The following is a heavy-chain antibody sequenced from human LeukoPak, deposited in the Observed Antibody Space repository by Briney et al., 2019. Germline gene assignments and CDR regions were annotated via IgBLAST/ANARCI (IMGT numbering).Heavy chain of an antibody. Sequence: SETLSLTCAVYGGSFSGYYWSWIRQPPGKGLEWIGEINHSGSTNYNPSLKSRVTISVDTSKNQLSLKLSSVTAADTAVYYCASGLMATIFYYWGQGTLVTVSS. J-gene: IGHJ4*02. CDR3: ASGLMATIFYY. CDR1: GGSFSGYY. D-gene: IGHD5-24*01. V-gene: IGHV4-34*01. CDR2: INHSGST.